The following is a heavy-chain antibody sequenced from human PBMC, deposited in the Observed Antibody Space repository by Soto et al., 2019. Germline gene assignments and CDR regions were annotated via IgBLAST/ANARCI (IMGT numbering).Heavy chain of an antibody. CDR1: GGSFSAYY. CDR3: ARGSVDTVDSSGFYEY. D-gene: IGHD3-22*01. V-gene: IGHV4-34*01. CDR2: INHSGGT. Sequence: PSETLSLTCAVYGGSFSAYYWSWIRQPPGKGVEWIGEINHSGGTSYNPSLKSRVTISVDTSKSQFSLKLTSVTAADRAVYYCARGSVDTVDSSGFYEYWAQGTPVT. J-gene: IGHJ4*02.